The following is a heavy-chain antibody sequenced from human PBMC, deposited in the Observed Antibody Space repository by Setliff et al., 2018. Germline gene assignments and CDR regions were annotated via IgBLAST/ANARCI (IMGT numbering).Heavy chain of an antibody. V-gene: IGHV3-48*01. Sequence: GESLKISCAASGFTFSSYCMSWVRQTPGKGLEWVAYISTASGTIHYADSVKGRFTISRDNAKNSLFLQMDSLRTEDTAVYYCARTANTAMDPNWGQGTLVTVSS. CDR2: ISTASGTI. D-gene: IGHD2-2*03. CDR1: GFTFSSYC. J-gene: IGHJ4*02. CDR3: ARTANTAMDPN.